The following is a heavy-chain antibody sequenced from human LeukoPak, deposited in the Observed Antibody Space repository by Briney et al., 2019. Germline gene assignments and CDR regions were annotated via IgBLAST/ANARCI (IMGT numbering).Heavy chain of an antibody. J-gene: IGHJ4*02. CDR2: IFYSGST. CDR3: ASTLTYYYGSGSYYIDC. V-gene: IGHV4-39*01. CDR1: GGSVSSRSYY. D-gene: IGHD3-10*01. Sequence: SETLSLTCSVSGGSVSSRSYYWGWIRQPPGKGPEWIGSIFYSGSTYYNPSIKSRVTISVDTSKNQLSLKLRSVTAADTAVYYCASTLTYYYGSGSYYIDCWGQGTLVTVSS.